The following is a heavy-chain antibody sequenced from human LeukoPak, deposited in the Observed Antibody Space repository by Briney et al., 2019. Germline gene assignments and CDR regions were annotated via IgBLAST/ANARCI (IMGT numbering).Heavy chain of an antibody. Sequence: SETLSLTCTVSGGSILDSTYYWAWIRQPPGKGLEWIATIFYTGNTHYNPSLKSRVTMSVDTVKNQFSLNLNSVTAADTAVYYARQSSGYYYGWFDPWGQGTLVTVSS. D-gene: IGHD3-22*01. J-gene: IGHJ5*02. CDR1: GGSILDSTYY. V-gene: IGHV4-39*01. CDR3: ARQSSGYYYGWFDP. CDR2: IFYTGNT.